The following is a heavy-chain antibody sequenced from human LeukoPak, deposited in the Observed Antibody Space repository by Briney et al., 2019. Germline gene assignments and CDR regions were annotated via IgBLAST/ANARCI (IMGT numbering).Heavy chain of an antibody. CDR1: GYTFTSYG. D-gene: IGHD3-10*01. J-gene: IGHJ4*02. V-gene: IGHV1-18*01. CDR3: ARDRELLWFGESVDY. CDR2: ISAYNGNT. Sequence: ASVKVSCKASGYTFTSYGISWVRQAPGQGLEWMGWISAYNGNTNYAQKLQGRVTMTTVTSTSTAYMELRSLRSDDTAVYYCARDRELLWFGESVDYWGQGTLVTVSS.